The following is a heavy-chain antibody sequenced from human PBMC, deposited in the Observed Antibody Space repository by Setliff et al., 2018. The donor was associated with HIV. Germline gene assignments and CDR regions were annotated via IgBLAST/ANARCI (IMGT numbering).Heavy chain of an antibody. V-gene: IGHV1-2*06. J-gene: IGHJ3*01. CDR1: GFLVTGYN. Sequence: ASVKVSCKALGFLVTGYNVHWVRQAPGHGPEWLGRINPNNGGTNYAQKFQGRVTMSLDTSTSTVYLELKALTSDDTAVYYCVRPRVFDSFDVWGRGTMVTVSS. CDR3: VRPRVFDSFDV. CDR2: INPNNGGT.